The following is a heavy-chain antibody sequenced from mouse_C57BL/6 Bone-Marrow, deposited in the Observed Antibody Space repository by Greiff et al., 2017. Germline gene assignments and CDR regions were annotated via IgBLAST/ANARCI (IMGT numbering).Heavy chain of an antibody. CDR3: ARHYDYDVYAMDY. D-gene: IGHD2-4*01. Sequence: EVKLVESGGGLVKPGVSLKLSCAASGFTFRSYAMSWVRQTPEKRLEWVATISDGGSYTYSPDNVKGRFTISRDNAKNNLYLQMSHLKSEDTAMYYCARHYDYDVYAMDYWGQGTSVTVSS. J-gene: IGHJ4*01. V-gene: IGHV5-4*03. CDR1: GFTFRSYA. CDR2: ISDGGSYT.